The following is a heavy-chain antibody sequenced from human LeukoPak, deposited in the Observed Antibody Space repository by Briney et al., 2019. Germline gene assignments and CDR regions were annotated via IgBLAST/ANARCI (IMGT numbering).Heavy chain of an antibody. D-gene: IGHD3-22*01. J-gene: IGHJ6*03. CDR2: ISSTSTFI. CDR1: GFTFSRYS. Sequence: GGSLRLSCAASGFTFSRYSMNWVRQAPGKGLEWVASISSTSTFIYSADSVKGRFTISRDTAKNSLFLQMNSLRAEDTAIYYCARDNFDSSDYPQTYYYYYMDVWAKGTTVTVSS. CDR3: ARDNFDSSDYPQTYYYYYMDV. V-gene: IGHV3-21*01.